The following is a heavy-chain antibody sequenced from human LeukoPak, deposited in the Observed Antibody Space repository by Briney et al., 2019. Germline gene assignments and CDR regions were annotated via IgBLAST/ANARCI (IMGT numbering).Heavy chain of an antibody. D-gene: IGHD4-17*01. V-gene: IGHV1-46*01. CDR1: GYTFTSYY. J-gene: IGHJ4*02. CDR2: INPSGGST. CDR3: ARVSTVTSLRPHLLH. Sequence: ASVKVSCKASGYTFTSYYMHWVRQAPGQGLEWMGIINPSGGSTSYAQKFQGRVTMTRDTSTGTVYMELSSLRSEDTAVYYCARVSTVTSLRPHLLHWGQGTLVTVSS.